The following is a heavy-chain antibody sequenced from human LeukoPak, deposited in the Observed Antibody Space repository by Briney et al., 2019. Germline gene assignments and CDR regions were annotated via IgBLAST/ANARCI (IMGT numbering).Heavy chain of an antibody. D-gene: IGHD3-16*01. V-gene: IGHV3-53*01. CDR2: IYSDGRT. CDR3: ARETLINVDAFDI. Sequence: GGSLRLSCAASGFTVSTNYMSWVRHAPGKGLEWLSVIYSDGRTYYADSVKGRFTISRDNSKNTLYLQMNSLRAEDTAVYYCARETLINVDAFDIWGQGTMVTVSS. J-gene: IGHJ3*02. CDR1: GFTVSTNY.